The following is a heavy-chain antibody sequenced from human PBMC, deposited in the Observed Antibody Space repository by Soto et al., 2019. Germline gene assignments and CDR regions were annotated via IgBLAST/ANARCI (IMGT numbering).Heavy chain of an antibody. J-gene: IGHJ5*02. CDR1: GYTFTGYY. CDR2: INPNSGGT. D-gene: IGHD3-3*01. CDR3: AREGGAHYDFWSGYPNWFDP. Sequence: ASVKVSCKASGYTFTGYYMHWVRQAPGQGLEWMGWINPNSGGTNYAQKFQGWVTMTRDTSISTAYMELSRLRSDDTAVYYCAREGGAHYDFWSGYPNWFDPWGKGTLVTVSS. V-gene: IGHV1-2*04.